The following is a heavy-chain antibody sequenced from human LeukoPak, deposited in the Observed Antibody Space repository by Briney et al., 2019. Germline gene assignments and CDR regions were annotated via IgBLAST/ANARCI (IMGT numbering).Heavy chain of an antibody. J-gene: IGHJ4*02. V-gene: IGHV3-11*01. Sequence: GGSLRLSCAASGFSFSRYYMSWVRQTPGKALEWISYIPTSGISVQYADSVRGRFTASRDDAKNSLHLQMDSLRVEDTAVYYCTGAGGFGPGAHLYQGGQGALVIVSS. D-gene: IGHD3-16*01. CDR1: GFSFSRYY. CDR3: TGAGGFGPGAHLYQ. CDR2: IPTSGISV.